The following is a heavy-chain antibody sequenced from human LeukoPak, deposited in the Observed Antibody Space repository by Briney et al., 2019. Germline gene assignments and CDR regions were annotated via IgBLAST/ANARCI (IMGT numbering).Heavy chain of an antibody. J-gene: IGHJ4*02. CDR1: GYTLTELS. CDR2: FDPEDGET. CDR3: ATGFRPQYYYDSSGYPIFY. V-gene: IGHV1-24*01. Sequence: ASVKVSCKVSGYTLTELSMHWVRQAPGKGLEWMGGFDPEDGETIYAQKFQGRVTMTEDTSTDTAYMELSSLRSEDTAVYYCATGFRPQYYYDSSGYPIFYWGQGTLVTVSS. D-gene: IGHD3-22*01.